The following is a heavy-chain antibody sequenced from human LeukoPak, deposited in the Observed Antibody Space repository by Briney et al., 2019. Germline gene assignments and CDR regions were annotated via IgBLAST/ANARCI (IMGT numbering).Heavy chain of an antibody. D-gene: IGHD2-15*01. Sequence: SVKVSCKASGGTFSSYAISWVRQAPGQGLEWMGGIIPIFGTANYAQKFQGRVTITADESTSTAYMELSSLRSEDTAVYYCARVMIAAVYWLDPWGQGTLVTVSS. J-gene: IGHJ5*02. V-gene: IGHV1-69*13. CDR1: GGTFSSYA. CDR2: IIPIFGTA. CDR3: ARVMIAAVYWLDP.